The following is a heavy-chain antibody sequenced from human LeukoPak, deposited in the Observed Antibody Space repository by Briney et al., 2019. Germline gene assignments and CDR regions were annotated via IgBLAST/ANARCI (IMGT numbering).Heavy chain of an antibody. CDR2: IYYSGMT. J-gene: IGHJ3*02. Sequence: SETVSLTRTVSGGSISSSTSYWVWLRQPPGKGLEGIGSIYYSGMTYYNPSLKSRLTISVDTSKNQLSLKLSSVTGADTAVYYCAKHPGITAAGTGFDIWGQGTMCTVSS. CDR3: AKHPGITAAGTGFDI. CDR1: GGSISSSTSY. V-gene: IGHV4-39*01. D-gene: IGHD6-13*01.